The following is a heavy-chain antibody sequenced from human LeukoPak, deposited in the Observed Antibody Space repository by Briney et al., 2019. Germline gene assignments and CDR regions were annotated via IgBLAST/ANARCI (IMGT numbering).Heavy chain of an antibody. CDR3: ARGCLWFGELPDY. V-gene: IGHV1-8*03. CDR2: MNPNSGNT. Sequence: ASVKVSCKASGYTFTSYDINWVRQATGQGLEWMGWMNPNSGNTGYAQKFQGRVTITMNTSISTAYMELSSLRSEDTAVYYCARGCLWFGELPDYWGQGTLVTVSS. J-gene: IGHJ4*02. D-gene: IGHD3-10*01. CDR1: GYTFTSYD.